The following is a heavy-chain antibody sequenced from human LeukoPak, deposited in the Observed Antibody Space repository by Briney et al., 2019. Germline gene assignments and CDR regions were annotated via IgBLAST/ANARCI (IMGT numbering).Heavy chain of an antibody. D-gene: IGHD5-18*01. J-gene: IGHJ4*02. CDR1: GYTFTGYY. V-gene: IGHV1-2*02. CDR2: INPNSGGT. CDR3: ARDKSSDTAMAPDSDY. Sequence: ASVKVSCKASGYTFTGYYMHWVRQAPGQGLEWMGWINPNSGGTNYAQKFQGRVTMTRDTSISTAYMELSRLRSDDTAVCYCARDKSSDTAMAPDSDYRGQGTLVTVSS.